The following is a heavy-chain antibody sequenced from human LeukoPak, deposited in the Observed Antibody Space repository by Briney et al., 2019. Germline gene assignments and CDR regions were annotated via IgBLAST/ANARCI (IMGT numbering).Heavy chain of an antibody. Sequence: SETLSLTCTVSGGSLSRYYWSWIRQPPGTGLGWIGYIYYTGRADYNPSLKSRVSMSVDTSKNQFSLRVNSMTAADPAVYYCARGDFWSGAPTDWGQGTLVTVSS. CDR2: IYYTGRA. V-gene: IGHV4-59*01. D-gene: IGHD3-3*01. CDR1: GGSLSRYY. CDR3: ARGDFWSGAPTD. J-gene: IGHJ4*02.